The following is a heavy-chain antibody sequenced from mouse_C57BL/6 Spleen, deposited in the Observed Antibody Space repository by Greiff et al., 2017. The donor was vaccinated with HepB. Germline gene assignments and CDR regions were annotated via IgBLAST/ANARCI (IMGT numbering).Heavy chain of an antibody. CDR1: GYTFTSYW. D-gene: IGHD2-5*01. V-gene: IGHV1-7*01. J-gene: IGHJ2*01. Sequence: VQLQQSGAELAKPGASVKLSCKASGYTFTSYWMHWVKQRPGQGLEWIGYINPSSGYTKYNQKFKDKATLPADKSSSTAYMQLSSLTYEDSAVYYCARRAYYSSLEGFDYWGQGTTLTVAS. CDR3: ARRAYYSSLEGFDY. CDR2: INPSSGYT.